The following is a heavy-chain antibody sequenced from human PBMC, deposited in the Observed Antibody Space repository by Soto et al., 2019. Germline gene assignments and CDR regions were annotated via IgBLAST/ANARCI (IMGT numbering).Heavy chain of an antibody. V-gene: IGHV3-9*02. CDR1: GSTSNDHA. CDR2: ISLDSGRT. CDR3: GKDGNAGGLDY. Sequence: GGSLRLSCAVSGSTSNDHAMHWVRQAPGKGLEWVSGISLDSGRTGYADSVKGRFTTSRDNAKDSLYLQMNSLRAEDTALYYGGKDGNAGGLDYWGQGTLVTVSS. D-gene: IGHD2-15*01. J-gene: IGHJ4*02.